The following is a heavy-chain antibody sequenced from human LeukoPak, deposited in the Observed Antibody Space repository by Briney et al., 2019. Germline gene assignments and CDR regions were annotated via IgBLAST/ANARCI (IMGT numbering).Heavy chain of an antibody. CDR1: GFTFSSYW. CDR3: ARYKYDILTGYYPFDY. Sequence: GGSLRLSCAASGFTFSSYWMSWVRQAPGKGLEWVAHIKQDGSEKYYVDSVKGRFTISRDNAKNSLYLQMNSLRAEDAAVYYCARYKYDILTGYYPFDYWGQGTLVTVSS. V-gene: IGHV3-7*01. J-gene: IGHJ4*02. D-gene: IGHD3-9*01. CDR2: IKQDGSEK.